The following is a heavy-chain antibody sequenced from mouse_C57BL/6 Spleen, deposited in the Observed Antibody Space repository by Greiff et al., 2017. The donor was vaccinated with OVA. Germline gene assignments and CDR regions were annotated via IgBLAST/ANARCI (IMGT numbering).Heavy chain of an antibody. D-gene: IGHD1-1*01. CDR2: IHPNSGST. CDR1: GYTFTSYW. Sequence: QVQLQQPGAELVKPGASVKLSCKASGYTFTSYWMHWVKQRPGQGLEWIGMIHPNSGSTNYNEKFKSKATLTVDKSSSTAYMQLSSLTSEDSAVYYCARAPAVVDPDYAMDYWGQGTSVTVSS. CDR3: ARAPAVVDPDYAMDY. J-gene: IGHJ4*01. V-gene: IGHV1-64*01.